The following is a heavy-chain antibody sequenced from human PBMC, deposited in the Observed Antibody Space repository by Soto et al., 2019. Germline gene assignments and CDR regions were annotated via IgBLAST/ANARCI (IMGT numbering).Heavy chain of an antibody. D-gene: IGHD3-10*01. CDR2: ISSSGLTT. Sequence: PGGSLRLSWQASGFNFRMYEMHWVRKAPGKGLEWVSYISSSGLTTSYADFAEGRFTISRENAKDSLYLHLNSLRVGDTAVYYCARYGTRGDWWGLGTQVTVSS. CDR3: ARYGTRGDW. V-gene: IGHV3-48*03. J-gene: IGHJ5*01. CDR1: GFNFRMYE.